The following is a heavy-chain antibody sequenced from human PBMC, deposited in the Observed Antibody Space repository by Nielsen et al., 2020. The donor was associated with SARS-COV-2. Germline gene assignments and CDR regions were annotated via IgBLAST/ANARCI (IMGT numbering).Heavy chain of an antibody. J-gene: IGHJ4*02. D-gene: IGHD2-15*01. V-gene: IGHV4-59*12. Sequence: WIRQPPGKGLEWIGYIYYSGSTNYNPSLKSRVTMSVDKSKNQFSLKLSSVTAADTAVYYCAREGCSGGSCLSYWGQGTLVTVSS. CDR3: AREGCSGGSCLSY. CDR2: IYYSGST.